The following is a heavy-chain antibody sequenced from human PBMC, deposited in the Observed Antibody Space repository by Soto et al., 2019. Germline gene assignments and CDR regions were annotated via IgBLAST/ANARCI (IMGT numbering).Heavy chain of an antibody. V-gene: IGHV1-2*02. CDR1: GYTFTDYY. CDR3: ETAQRRYTDYDAGDY. D-gene: IGHD5-12*01. J-gene: IGHJ4*02. CDR2: INPNSGGT. Sequence: ASVKVSCKASGYTFTDYYIHWVRQAPGQGLQWMGWINPNSGGTNYAQKFQGRVAVTRDTSISTAYMELRRLTSDDTAVYYCETAQRRYTDYDAGDYWGQGTLVTVSS.